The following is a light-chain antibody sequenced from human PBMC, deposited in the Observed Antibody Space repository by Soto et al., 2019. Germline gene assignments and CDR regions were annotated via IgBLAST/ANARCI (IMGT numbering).Light chain of an antibody. CDR3: QQSYSTPKT. V-gene: IGKV1-5*03. CDR2: EAS. J-gene: IGKJ3*01. Sequence: DIQMTQSPSTLSASVGDRVTITCRASQSISSWLAWYQQKPGKAPKLLISEASGLESGVPSRFSGSGSGTDFTLTISSLQPEDFATYYCQQSYSTPKTFGPGTKVDI. CDR1: QSISSW.